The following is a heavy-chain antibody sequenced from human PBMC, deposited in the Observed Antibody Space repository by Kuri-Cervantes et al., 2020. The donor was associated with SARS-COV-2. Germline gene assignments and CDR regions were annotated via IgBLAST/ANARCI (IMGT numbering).Heavy chain of an antibody. D-gene: IGHD3-3*01. CDR1: GFTFDDYA. CDR3: AKDISGISEGWFDP. J-gene: IGHJ5*02. CDR2: ISWNSGSI. Sequence: SLKISCAASGFTFDDYAMHWVRQAPGKGLEWVPGISWNSGSIGYADPVKGRFTISRDNAKNSLYLQMNSLRAEDTALYYCAKDISGISEGWFDPWGQGTLVTVSS. V-gene: IGHV3-9*01.